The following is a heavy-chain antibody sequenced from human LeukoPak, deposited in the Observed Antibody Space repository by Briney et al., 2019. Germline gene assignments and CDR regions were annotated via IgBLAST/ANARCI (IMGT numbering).Heavy chain of an antibody. Sequence: SETLSLTCTVSGGSISSYYWSWIRQPPGKGLEWIGYIYYSGSTNYNPSLKSRVTISVDTSKNQFSLKLSSVTAADTAVYYCARGHSSGRRECFQHWGQGTLVTVSS. J-gene: IGHJ1*01. CDR3: ARGHSSGRRECFQH. V-gene: IGHV4-59*01. D-gene: IGHD3-10*01. CDR1: GGSISSYY. CDR2: IYYSGST.